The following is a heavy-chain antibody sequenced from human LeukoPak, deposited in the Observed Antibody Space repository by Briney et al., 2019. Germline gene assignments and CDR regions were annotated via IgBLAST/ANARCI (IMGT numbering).Heavy chain of an antibody. CDR2: ISAYNGNT. V-gene: IGHV1-18*01. Sequence: GASVKVSCKASGYTFTSYGISWVRQAPGQGLEWMGWISAYNGNTNYAQKLQGRVTMTTDTSTSTAYMELRSLRSDDTAVYYCARESDSSGYSPFDYWGQGTLVTVSS. CDR3: ARESDSSGYSPFDY. J-gene: IGHJ4*02. D-gene: IGHD3-22*01. CDR1: GYTFTSYG.